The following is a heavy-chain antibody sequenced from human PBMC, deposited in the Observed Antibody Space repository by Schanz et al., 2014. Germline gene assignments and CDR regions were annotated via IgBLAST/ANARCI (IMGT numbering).Heavy chain of an antibody. J-gene: IGHJ5*01. D-gene: IGHD2-15*01. CDR1: GDSMSSGGYY. CDR3: SKDKQGSRSDDS. Sequence: QVQLQESGPGLVKPSQTLSLTCNVSGDSMSSGGYYWNWIRQHPGKGLEWVSSITTGGNTYYRDSVKGRFIVSRDNSKNTLYLEMNRLRVDDTAVYYCSKDKQGSRSDDSWGQGTLVTVSS. V-gene: IGHV4-61*02. CDR2: ITTGGNT.